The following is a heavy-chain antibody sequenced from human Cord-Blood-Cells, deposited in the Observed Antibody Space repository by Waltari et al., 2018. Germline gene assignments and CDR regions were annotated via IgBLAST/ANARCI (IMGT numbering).Heavy chain of an antibody. Sequence: GGVSAISGSGGSTYYADSVKGRFTISRDNSKNTLYLQMNSLRAEDTAVYYCANRRVGAARGYYYGMDVWGQGTTVTVSS. J-gene: IGHJ6*02. CDR3: ANRRVGAARGYYYGMDV. CDR2: ISGSGGST. D-gene: IGHD2-15*01. V-gene: IGHV3-23*01.